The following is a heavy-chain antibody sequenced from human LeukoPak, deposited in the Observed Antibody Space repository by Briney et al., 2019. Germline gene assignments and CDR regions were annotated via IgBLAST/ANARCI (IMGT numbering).Heavy chain of an antibody. CDR2: TYYRSKWYS. CDR3: ASAVYGDSSARDYYYGMDV. CDR1: GDSVSSNSAA. V-gene: IGHV6-1*01. J-gene: IGHJ6*02. D-gene: IGHD4-17*01. Sequence: SQTLSLTCVISGDSVSSNSAAWNWIRQSPSRGLEWLGRTYYRSKWYSYSAVSVKSRIIINPDTSKNQFSLQLNSVTPEDTAVYYCASAVYGDSSARDYYYGMDVWGQGTTVTVSS.